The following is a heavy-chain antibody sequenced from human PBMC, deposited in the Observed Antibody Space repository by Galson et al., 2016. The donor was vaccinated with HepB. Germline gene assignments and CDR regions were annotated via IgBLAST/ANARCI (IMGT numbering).Heavy chain of an antibody. CDR3: AKNDILAGYSAFDY. D-gene: IGHD3-9*01. Sequence: SLRLSCAASGFIFSTYGMHWVRQAPGKGLEWVAVISYDGSHKYYAASVKGRFTISRDNSKNTLSLQMNSLRAEDTAVYYCAKNDILAGYSAFDYWGQGTLVTVSS. V-gene: IGHV3-30*18. J-gene: IGHJ4*02. CDR1: GFIFSTYG. CDR2: ISYDGSHK.